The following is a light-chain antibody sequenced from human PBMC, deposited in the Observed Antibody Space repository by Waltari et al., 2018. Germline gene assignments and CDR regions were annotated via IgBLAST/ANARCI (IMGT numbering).Light chain of an antibody. J-gene: IGLJ3*02. CDR1: NIGTYS. CDR3: HSRKGSDNQVV. V-gene: IGLV3-21*01. Sequence: SYVVTQPPSVSVAPGETATITCGGDNIGTYSLHWYQQKAGQATGLVIFYDRDRPSGIPDRISGYTSGTTSSLTITGAQAEDEADYYCHSRKGSDNQVVFGGGTKLTVL. CDR2: YDR.